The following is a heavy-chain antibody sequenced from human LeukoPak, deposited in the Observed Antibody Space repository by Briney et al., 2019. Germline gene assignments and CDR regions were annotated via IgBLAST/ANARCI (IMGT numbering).Heavy chain of an antibody. V-gene: IGHV3-15*01. J-gene: IGHJ4*02. D-gene: IGHD2-15*01. Sequence: GGSLRPSCAASGFSLSDAWMSWVRQAPGKGLECVGRMKPRGTTEDGAPMNDRFIVSRDDSKNTLYLQMNSLKAEDTGLYYCSQLSRGYWGQGAQVTVSS. CDR1: GFSLSDAW. CDR2: MKPRGTT. CDR3: SQLSRGY.